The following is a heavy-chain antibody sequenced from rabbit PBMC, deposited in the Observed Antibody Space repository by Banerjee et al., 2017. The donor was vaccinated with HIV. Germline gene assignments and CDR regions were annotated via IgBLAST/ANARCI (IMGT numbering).Heavy chain of an antibody. D-gene: IGHD6-1*01. V-gene: IGHV1S43*01. CDR2: IDTGDISA. J-gene: IGHJ4*01. CDR3: ARGAGYAGYGYVMYFNL. CDR1: GIDFSRYYY. Sequence: QQLEESGGGLVKPGGTLTLTCTASGIDFSRYYYMCWVRQAPGKGLEWIACIDTGDISAHFANWVNGRFTVSLDNAQNTVFLQMTSLTVADTATYFCARGAGYAGYGYVMYFNLWGQGTLVTVS.